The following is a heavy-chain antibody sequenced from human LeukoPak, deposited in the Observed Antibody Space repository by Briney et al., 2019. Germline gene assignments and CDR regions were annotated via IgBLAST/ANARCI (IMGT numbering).Heavy chain of an antibody. CDR1: GYTFTSYG. V-gene: IGHV1-18*01. CDR2: ISAYNGNT. Sequence: ASVKVSCKASGYTFTSYGISWVRQAPGQGLEWMGWISAYNGNTNYAQKLQGRATMTTDTSTSTAYMELRSLRSDDTAVYYCSIVVVPTAIGGYWFDPWGQGTLVTVSS. CDR3: SIVVVPTAIGGYWFDP. J-gene: IGHJ5*02. D-gene: IGHD2-2*01.